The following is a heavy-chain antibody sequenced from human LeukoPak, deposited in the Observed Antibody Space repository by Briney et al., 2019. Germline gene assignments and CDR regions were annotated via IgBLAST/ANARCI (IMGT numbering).Heavy chain of an antibody. D-gene: IGHD3-3*01. CDR3: ARQDYDFWSGYYLPVGPPGEYYFDY. Sequence: SETLSLTCTVSGGSISSSSYYWGWIRQPSGKGLEWIGSIYYSGSTYYNPSLKSRVTISVDTSKNQFSLKLSSVTAADTAVYYCARQDYDFWSGYYLPVGPPGEYYFDYWGQGTLVTVSS. CDR2: IYYSGST. V-gene: IGHV4-39*01. J-gene: IGHJ4*02. CDR1: GGSISSSSYY.